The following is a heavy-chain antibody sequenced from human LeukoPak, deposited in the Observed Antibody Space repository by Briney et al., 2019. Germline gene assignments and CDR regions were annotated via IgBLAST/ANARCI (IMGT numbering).Heavy chain of an antibody. D-gene: IGHD3-22*01. Sequence: ASVKVSCKASGYTFTSYGISWVRQATGQGLEWMGWISAYNGNTYYAQKPQGRVTMTTDTSTSTAYMELRSLRSDDTAVYYCARGTPGYYDSSGYYYLPFDYWGQGTLVTVSS. CDR2: ISAYNGNT. CDR3: ARGTPGYYDSSGYYYLPFDY. J-gene: IGHJ4*02. CDR1: GYTFTSYG. V-gene: IGHV1-18*01.